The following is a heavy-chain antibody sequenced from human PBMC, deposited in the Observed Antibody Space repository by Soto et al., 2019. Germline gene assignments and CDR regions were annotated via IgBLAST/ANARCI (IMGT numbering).Heavy chain of an antibody. CDR3: AKGAGLQGNLFDP. Sequence: QVQLVESGGGVVQPGRSLRLSCAASGFTFSSYGMHWVRQAPGKGLEWVAVISYDGSNKYYADSVKGRFTISRDNSKNSLYLQMNSLRAEDTAVYYFAKGAGLQGNLFDPWGQGTLVTVSS. J-gene: IGHJ5*02. CDR1: GFTFSSYG. D-gene: IGHD4-4*01. CDR2: ISYDGSNK. V-gene: IGHV3-30*18.